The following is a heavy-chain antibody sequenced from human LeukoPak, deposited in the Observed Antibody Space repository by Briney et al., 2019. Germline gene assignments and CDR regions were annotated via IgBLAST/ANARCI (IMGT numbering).Heavy chain of an antibody. V-gene: IGHV1-69*04. Sequence: SVKVSCKASGGTFSSYAISWVRQAPGQGLEWMGRIIPILGIANYAQKFQGRVTITADKSTGTAYMELSSLRSEDTAVYYCAATSGRVTGTSHYYSGMDVWGQGTTVTVS. CDR3: AATSGRVTGTSHYYSGMDV. J-gene: IGHJ6*02. D-gene: IGHD1-7*01. CDR1: GGTFSSYA. CDR2: IIPILGIA.